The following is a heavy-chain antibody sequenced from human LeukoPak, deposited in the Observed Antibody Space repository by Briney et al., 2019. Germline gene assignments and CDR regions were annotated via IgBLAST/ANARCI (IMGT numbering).Heavy chain of an antibody. V-gene: IGHV3-11*04. Sequence: PGGSLRLSCAASGFTFSDYFMTWLRQAPGKGLEWVSYISGSGSNIYYADSVKGRFTISRDNARNSLYLQMNSLRVEDTAVYYCATSQSSVAGIIGDWGQGTLVTVSS. CDR3: ATSQSSVAGIIGD. CDR2: ISGSGSNI. D-gene: IGHD6-19*01. CDR1: GFTFSDYF. J-gene: IGHJ4*02.